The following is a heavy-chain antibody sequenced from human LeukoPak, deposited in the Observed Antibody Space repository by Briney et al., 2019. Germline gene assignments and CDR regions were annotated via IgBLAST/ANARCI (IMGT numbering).Heavy chain of an antibody. CDR1: GFTFGDYA. CDR2: IRSKAYGGTT. V-gene: IGHV3-49*04. Sequence: GRSLRLSCTASGFTFGDYAMSWVRQAPGKGLEWVGFIRSKAYGGTTEYAASVKGRFTISRDDSKSIAYLQMNSLKTEDTAVYYCTRDPVYDFWRGYSNWFDRWGQGTLVTVSS. D-gene: IGHD3-3*01. J-gene: IGHJ5*02. CDR3: TRDPVYDFWRGYSNWFDR.